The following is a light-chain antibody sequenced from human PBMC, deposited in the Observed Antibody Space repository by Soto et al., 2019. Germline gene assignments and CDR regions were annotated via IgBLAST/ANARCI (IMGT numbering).Light chain of an antibody. CDR1: KTVVSN. CDR3: QQYNSWPYT. CDR2: GAS. J-gene: IGKJ2*01. Sequence: ETVMTLSPAALSVSPGERATLSCRARKTVVSNLAWYQQKPGQSPRLLIYGASTRATGVPARFSGSGSGTEFTLTISSLQSEDFAVYSCQQYNSWPYTFGQGTKVDIK. V-gene: IGKV3-15*01.